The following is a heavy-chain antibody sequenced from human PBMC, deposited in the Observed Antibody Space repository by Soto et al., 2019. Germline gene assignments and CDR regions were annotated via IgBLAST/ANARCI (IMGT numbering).Heavy chain of an antibody. Sequence: QVQLQESGPRLAKPSETLALVCSVSGVSIKSDNWWSWVRQSPGGGLEWIGEIYHSGSTTYHPSLNRRVTMSVDKSQNLFSLRLTSVTAADTAIYYFAKTASVLVAAGFDSWGQGILVTVSS. V-gene: IGHV4-4*02. CDR3: AKTASVLVAAGFDS. CDR1: GVSIKSDNW. CDR2: IYHSGST. D-gene: IGHD2-15*01. J-gene: IGHJ4*02.